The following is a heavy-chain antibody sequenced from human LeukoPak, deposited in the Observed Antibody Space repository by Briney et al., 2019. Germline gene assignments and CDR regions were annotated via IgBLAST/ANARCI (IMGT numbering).Heavy chain of an antibody. J-gene: IGHJ4*02. V-gene: IGHV3-21*01. CDR2: ISGTSSYI. D-gene: IGHD6-13*01. CDR3: ARDLLSSNWYSIAY. Sequence: GGSLRPSCAASGFTFSNYCMNWVRQAPGKGLEWVSFISGTSSYIYYADSVKGRFTISRDNAKNSLYLQMNSLRAEDTAVYYCARDLLSSNWYSIAYWGQGTLVTVSS. CDR1: GFTFSNYC.